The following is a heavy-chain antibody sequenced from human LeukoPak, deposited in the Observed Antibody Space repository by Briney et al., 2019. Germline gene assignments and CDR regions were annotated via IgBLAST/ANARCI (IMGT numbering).Heavy chain of an antibody. Sequence: GGSLRLSCAASGFTFSSYGIHWVRHAPGKGLGWVAFIRNDGSDKYYGDSVKGRFTISRDNSKNTVYLQMNSLRSEDTSVYFCAKVATETAMVTGGFDYWGQGTLVTVSS. CDR2: IRNDGSDK. CDR3: AKVATETAMVTGGFDY. V-gene: IGHV3-30*02. J-gene: IGHJ4*02. CDR1: GFTFSSYG. D-gene: IGHD5-18*01.